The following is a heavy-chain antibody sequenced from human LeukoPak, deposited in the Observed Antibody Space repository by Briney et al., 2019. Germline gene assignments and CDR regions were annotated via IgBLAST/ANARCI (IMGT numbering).Heavy chain of an antibody. CDR3: ARSGGSFPFDY. Sequence: PSETLSLTCAVYGGSFSGYYWSWIRQPPGKGLEWIGEINHSGSTNYNPSLKSRVTISVDTSKNQFSLKLSSVTAADTAVYYCARSGGSFPFDYWGQGTLVTVSS. D-gene: IGHD1-26*01. V-gene: IGHV4-34*01. CDR2: INHSGST. CDR1: GGSFSGYY. J-gene: IGHJ4*02.